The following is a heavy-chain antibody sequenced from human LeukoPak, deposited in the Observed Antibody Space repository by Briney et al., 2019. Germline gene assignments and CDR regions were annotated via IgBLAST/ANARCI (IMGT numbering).Heavy chain of an antibody. CDR2: ISAYNGNT. D-gene: IGHD3-22*01. CDR3: ARDVYYCDSSPNYYGMDV. CDR1: GYTFTSYG. Sequence: ATVKVSCKASGYTFTSYGISWVRQAPGQGLEWMGWISAYNGNTNYAQKLQGRVTMTTDTSTSTAYMELRSLRSDDTAVYYCARDVYYCDSSPNYYGMDVWGQGTTVTVSS. J-gene: IGHJ6*02. V-gene: IGHV1-18*01.